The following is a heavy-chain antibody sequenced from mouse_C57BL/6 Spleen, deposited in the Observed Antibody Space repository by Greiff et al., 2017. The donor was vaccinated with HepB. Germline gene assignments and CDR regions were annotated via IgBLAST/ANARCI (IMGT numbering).Heavy chain of an antibody. CDR1: GYSFTGYY. D-gene: IGHD2-4*01. CDR2: INPSTGGT. J-gene: IGHJ4*01. V-gene: IGHV1-42*01. Sequence: EVKLQESGPELVKPGASVKISCKASGYSFTGYYMNWVKQSPEKSLEWIGEINPSTGGTTYNQKFKAKATLTVDKSSSTAYMQLKSLTSEDSAVYYCARRGGYDYDGYAMDYWGQGTSVTVSS. CDR3: ARRGGYDYDGYAMDY.